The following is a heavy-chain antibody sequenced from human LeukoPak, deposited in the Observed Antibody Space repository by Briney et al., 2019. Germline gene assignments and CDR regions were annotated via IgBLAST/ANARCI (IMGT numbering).Heavy chain of an antibody. V-gene: IGHV3-74*01. CDR3: ARDRGVVVAAINWFDP. CDR2: ISSDGSST. Sequence: GGSLRLSCAASGFTFSSYWMHWVRQAPGKGRVWVSRISSDGSSTSYADSVKGRFTISRDNAKNTLYLQMNSLRAEDTAVYHCARDRGVVVAAINWFDPWGQGTLVTVSS. J-gene: IGHJ5*02. D-gene: IGHD2-15*01. CDR1: GFTFSSYW.